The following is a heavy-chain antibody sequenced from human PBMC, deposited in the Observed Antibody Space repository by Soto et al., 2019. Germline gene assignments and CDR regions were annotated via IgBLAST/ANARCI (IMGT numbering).Heavy chain of an antibody. CDR3: AKVSFDSSGFYTHFDY. D-gene: IGHD3-22*01. J-gene: IGHJ4*02. V-gene: IGHV3-23*01. CDR2: INGGGGST. Sequence: SLRLSCAASGFTFSTYAMTWVRQAPGKGLEWVSTINGGGGSTYYADSVKGRFTISRDNSRNTLFLQMNSLRAEDTAVFYCAKVSFDSSGFYTHFDYWGQGTLVTVSS. CDR1: GFTFSTYA.